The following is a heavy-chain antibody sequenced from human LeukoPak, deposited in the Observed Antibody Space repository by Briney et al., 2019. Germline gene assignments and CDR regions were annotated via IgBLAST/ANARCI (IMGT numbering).Heavy chain of an antibody. V-gene: IGHV3-23*01. CDR2: ISGSDGST. J-gene: IGHJ4*02. CDR1: GFTFSSYA. D-gene: IGHD5-18*01. Sequence: GGSLRLSCAASGFTFSSYAMSWVRQAPGKGLEWVSAISGSDGSTYYADSVKGRFTISRDNSKNTLYLQMNSLRAEDTAVYYCAKGKKDTAMVYYFDHWGQGTLVTVSS. CDR3: AKGKKDTAMVYYFDH.